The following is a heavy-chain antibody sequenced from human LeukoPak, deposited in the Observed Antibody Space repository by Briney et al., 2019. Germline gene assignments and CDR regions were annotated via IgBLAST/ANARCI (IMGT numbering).Heavy chain of an antibody. CDR1: GFTFSSYA. CDR2: ISGSGGST. J-gene: IGHJ4*02. V-gene: IGHV3-23*01. D-gene: IGHD6-13*01. Sequence: GGSLTLSCAASGFTFSSYAMSWVRQAPGKGPEWVSAISGSGGSTYYADSVKGRFTISRDNSKNTLYLQMNSLRAEDTAVYYCAKPGSSSSWYDYWGQGTLVTVSS. CDR3: AKPGSSSSWYDY.